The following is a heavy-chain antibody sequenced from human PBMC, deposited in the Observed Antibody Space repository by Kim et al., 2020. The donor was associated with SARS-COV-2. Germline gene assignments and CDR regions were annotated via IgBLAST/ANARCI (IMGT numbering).Heavy chain of an antibody. CDR1: GGSFSGYY. CDR3: ASAPGIAAAGP. Sequence: SETLSLTCAVYGGSFSGYYWSWIRQPPGKGLEWIGEINHSGSTNYNPSLKSRVTISVDTSKNQFSLKLSSVTAADTAVYYCASAPGIAAAGPWGQGTLVTVSS. CDR2: INHSGST. V-gene: IGHV4-34*01. D-gene: IGHD6-13*01. J-gene: IGHJ4*02.